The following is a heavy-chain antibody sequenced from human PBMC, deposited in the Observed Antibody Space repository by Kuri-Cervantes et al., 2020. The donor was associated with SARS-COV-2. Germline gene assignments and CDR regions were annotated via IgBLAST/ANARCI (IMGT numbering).Heavy chain of an antibody. CDR1: GFTFSSYR. J-gene: IGHJ3*01. CDR2: IKQDGREK. V-gene: IGHV3-7*01. D-gene: IGHD1-14*01. CDR3: ATDKRREGATGASYL. Sequence: GGSLRLSCAAPGFTFSSYRMSWVRQAPGKGLEWVANIKQDGREKNCLDSVKGRFTISRDNAKNSLYLQMSSLRAEDTAVYYCATDKRREGATGASYLWGQGTMVTVSS.